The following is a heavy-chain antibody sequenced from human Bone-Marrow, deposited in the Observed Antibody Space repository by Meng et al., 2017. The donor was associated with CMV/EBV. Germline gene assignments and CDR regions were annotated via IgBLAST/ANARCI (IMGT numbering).Heavy chain of an antibody. V-gene: IGHV3-30*02. D-gene: IGHD2-2*01. J-gene: IGHJ4*02. Sequence: LSLTCAASGFPFSSYGMHWVRQAPGKGLEWVAFIRYDGSNKYYADSVKGRFTISRDNSKNTLYRQMNSLRAEDTAVYYCAKLEDIVVVPAAGEDYWGQGTLVTVSS. CDR1: GFPFSSYG. CDR2: IRYDGSNK. CDR3: AKLEDIVVVPAAGEDY.